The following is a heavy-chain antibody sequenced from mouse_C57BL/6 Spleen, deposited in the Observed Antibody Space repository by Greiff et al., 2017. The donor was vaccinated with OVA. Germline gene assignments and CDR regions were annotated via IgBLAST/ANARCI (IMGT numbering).Heavy chain of an antibody. Sequence: QVQLQQPGAELVMPGASVKLSCKASGYTFTGYWMHWVKQRPGQGLEWIGEIDPSDSYTNYNQKFKGKSTLTVDKSSSTAYMQLSSLTSEDSAVYYCARRGDWYFDVWGTGTTVTVSS. J-gene: IGHJ1*03. CDR2: IDPSDSYT. V-gene: IGHV1-69*01. CDR3: ARRGDWYFDV. CDR1: GYTFTGYW.